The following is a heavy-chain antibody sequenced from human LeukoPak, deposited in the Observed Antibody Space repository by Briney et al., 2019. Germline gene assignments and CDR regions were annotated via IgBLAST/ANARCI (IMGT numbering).Heavy chain of an antibody. CDR1: GGSITSYY. J-gene: IGHJ4*02. CDR2: IYYSGST. CDR3: ARWGHFDASGYFVVDY. Sequence: SETLSLTCTVSGGSITSYYWSWIRQSPGKGLEWIGYIYYSGSTDYNPSIESRVTISVDTSKSQFSLKLRSVTTTDTAVYYCARWGHFDASGYFVVDYWGQGALVTVSS. V-gene: IGHV4-59*01. D-gene: IGHD3-22*01.